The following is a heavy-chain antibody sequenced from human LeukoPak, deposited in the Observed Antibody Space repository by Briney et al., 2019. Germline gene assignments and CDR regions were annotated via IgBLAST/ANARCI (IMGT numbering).Heavy chain of an antibody. CDR2: INQYGSEK. CDR3: ARGQWLSQF. D-gene: IGHD6-19*01. Sequence: GGSLRLSCETSGMTFSDDWMSWVRQASGKGLEWVANINQYGSEKNYVDSVKGRFTISRDNAKNSVYLQMSSLRVDDTAVYYCARGQWLSQFWGRGTLVTVSS. J-gene: IGHJ4*02. CDR1: GMTFSDDW. V-gene: IGHV3-7*04.